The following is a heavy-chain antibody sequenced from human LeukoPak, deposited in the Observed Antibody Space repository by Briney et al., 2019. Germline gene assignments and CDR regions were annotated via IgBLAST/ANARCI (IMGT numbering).Heavy chain of an antibody. CDR2: IYHSGST. CDR1: GGSISSSNW. V-gene: IGHV4-4*02. D-gene: IGHD5-18*01. Sequence: PSGTLSLTCAVSGGSISSSNWWSWVRQPPGKGLEWIGEIYHSGSTNYNPSLKSRVTISVDKSKNQFSLKLSSVTAADTAVYYCARDRPRLRGYSYGYYYYMDVWGKGTTVTVSS. J-gene: IGHJ6*03. CDR3: ARDRPRLRGYSYGYYYYMDV.